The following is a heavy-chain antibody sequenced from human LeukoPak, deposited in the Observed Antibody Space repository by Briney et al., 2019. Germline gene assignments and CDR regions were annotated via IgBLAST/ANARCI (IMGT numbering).Heavy chain of an antibody. CDR3: AKPIVTQEMATGFDY. CDR2: ISGSGGST. D-gene: IGHD5-24*01. CDR1: GFTFSSYA. J-gene: IGHJ4*02. Sequence: TGGSLRLPCAASGFTFSSYAMGWVRQAPGKGLEWVSAISGSGGSTYYADSVKGRFTISRDNSKNTLYLQMNSLRAEDTAVYYCAKPIVTQEMATGFDYWGQGTLVTVSS. V-gene: IGHV3-23*01.